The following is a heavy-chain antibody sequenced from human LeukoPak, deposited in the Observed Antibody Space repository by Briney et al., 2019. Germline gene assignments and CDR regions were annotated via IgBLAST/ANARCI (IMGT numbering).Heavy chain of an antibody. CDR2: INHSGST. Sequence: SETLSLTCAVYGGSFSGYYWSWIRQPTGKGLEWIGEINHSGSTNYNPSLKSRVTISVDTSKNQFSLKLSSVTAADTAVYYCARLRYYYDSSGGAFDIWGQGTMVTVSS. CDR1: GGSFSGYY. CDR3: ARLRYYYDSSGGAFDI. V-gene: IGHV4-34*01. J-gene: IGHJ3*02. D-gene: IGHD3-22*01.